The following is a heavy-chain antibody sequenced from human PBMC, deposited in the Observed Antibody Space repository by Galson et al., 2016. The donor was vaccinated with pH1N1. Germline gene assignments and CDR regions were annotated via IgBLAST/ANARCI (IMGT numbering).Heavy chain of an antibody. J-gene: IGHJ6*02. CDR2: IIPIYGTA. D-gene: IGHD1-1*01. CDR3: ARPGRTETTKEGFAWGYGMDV. CDR1: GGSFAKYA. V-gene: IGHV1-69*13. Sequence: SVKVSCKASGGSFAKYAVSWVRQAPGQGLEWMGRIIPIYGTANYAQKFQGRVTITADEYTATVYMKLNSLISEDTAIYYCARPGRTETTKEGFAWGYGMDVWGQGTTVTVSS.